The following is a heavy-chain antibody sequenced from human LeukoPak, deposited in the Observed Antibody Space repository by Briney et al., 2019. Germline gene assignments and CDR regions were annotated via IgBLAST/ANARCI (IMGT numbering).Heavy chain of an antibody. D-gene: IGHD2-21*01. Sequence: GGSLRLSCAASGFTFSNAWMNWVRQAPGKGLEWVGRIKSKAYDGTIDYAAPVKGRYTISRDDSKNTLYLQMNSLKTEDTAVYYCTTDYGSSISSYYYYGMDVWGQGTTVTVSS. CDR1: GFTFSNAW. CDR2: IKSKAYDGTI. J-gene: IGHJ6*02. V-gene: IGHV3-15*07. CDR3: TTDYGSSISSYYYYGMDV.